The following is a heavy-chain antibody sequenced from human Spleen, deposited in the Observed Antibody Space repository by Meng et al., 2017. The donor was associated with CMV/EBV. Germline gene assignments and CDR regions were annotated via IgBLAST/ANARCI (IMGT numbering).Heavy chain of an antibody. Sequence: GESLKISCAVSGFTFDDYAMHWVRQAPGKGLEWVSLISWHGGSTYYADSVKGRFTISRDNSKNSVYLQMNSLTAEDTALYYCAKEDSVKEAFDIWGQGTMVTVSS. CDR2: ISWHGGST. CDR3: AKEDSVKEAFDI. J-gene: IGHJ3*02. V-gene: IGHV3-43D*03. D-gene: IGHD4-17*01. CDR1: GFTFDDYA.